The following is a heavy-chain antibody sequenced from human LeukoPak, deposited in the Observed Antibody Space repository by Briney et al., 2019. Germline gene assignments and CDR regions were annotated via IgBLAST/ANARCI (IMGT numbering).Heavy chain of an antibody. CDR1: GFPFSGSG. D-gene: IGHD1-26*01. Sequence: PGGSLRLSCAASGFPFSGSGMHWVRQAPGKGLEWVAVISYDGSNKYYADSVKGRFTISRDNSKNTLYLQMNSLRAEDTAVYYCAKDSSYSTGAFDIWGQGTMVTVSS. V-gene: IGHV3-30*19. J-gene: IGHJ3*02. CDR3: AKDSSYSTGAFDI. CDR2: ISYDGSNK.